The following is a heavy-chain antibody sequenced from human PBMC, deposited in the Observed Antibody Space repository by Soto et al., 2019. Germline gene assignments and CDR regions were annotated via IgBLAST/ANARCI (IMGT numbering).Heavy chain of an antibody. J-gene: IGHJ4*02. CDR1: GGSISSYY. V-gene: IGHV4-59*08. Sequence: PSETLSLTCTLSGGSISSYYWSWIRQPPGKGLEWIGYIYYSGSTNYNPSPKSRVTISVDTSKNQFSLKLSSVTAADTAVYYCARRYGSSFDYWGQGTLVTVSS. CDR2: IYYSGST. CDR3: ARRYGSSFDY. D-gene: IGHD5-12*01.